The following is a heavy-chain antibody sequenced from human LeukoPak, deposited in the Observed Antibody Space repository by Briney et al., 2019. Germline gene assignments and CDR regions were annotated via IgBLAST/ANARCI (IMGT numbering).Heavy chain of an antibody. CDR1: GGSISNTNW. D-gene: IGHD7-27*01. CDR2: IYHSGNT. V-gene: IGHV4-4*02. CDR3: ARNLTGDRGYWTFDY. Sequence: SETLSLTCTVSGGSISNTNWWSWVRQPPGKGLEWIGEIYHSGNTNYNPSLNSRVTISVDTSKNQFSLQLNSVTPEDTAVYYCARNLTGDRGYWTFDYWGQGTLVTVSS. J-gene: IGHJ4*02.